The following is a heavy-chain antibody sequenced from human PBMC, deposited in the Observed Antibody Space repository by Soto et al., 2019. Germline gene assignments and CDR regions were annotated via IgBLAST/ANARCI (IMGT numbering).Heavy chain of an antibody. CDR2: IYYSGST. V-gene: IGHV4-31*03. CDR1: GGSISSGGYY. Sequence: QVQLQESGPGLVKPSQTLSLTCTVSGGSISSGGYYWSWIRQHPGKGMEWIGYIYYSGSTYYNPSLKSRVTISVDTSKNKFSLKLSSVTAADTAVYYCARVGANWGSYRSYYYGMDVWGQGTTVTVSS. D-gene: IGHD3-16*02. J-gene: IGHJ6*02. CDR3: ARVGANWGSYRSYYYGMDV.